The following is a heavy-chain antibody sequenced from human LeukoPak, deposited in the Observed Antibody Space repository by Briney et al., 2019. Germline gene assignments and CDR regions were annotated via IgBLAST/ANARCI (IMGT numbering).Heavy chain of an antibody. J-gene: IGHJ4*02. CDR2: IGKTSRDM. V-gene: IGHV3-21*01. Sequence: GGSLRLSCAASGFTFSSYAMMWVRQAPGKGLEWVSSIGKTSRDMYYADSVRGRFTISRDNAKNSLFLLMNSLRVEDTSVYYCVRGDNRDYWGQGTLVTVSS. D-gene: IGHD1-14*01. CDR3: VRGDNRDY. CDR1: GFTFSSYA.